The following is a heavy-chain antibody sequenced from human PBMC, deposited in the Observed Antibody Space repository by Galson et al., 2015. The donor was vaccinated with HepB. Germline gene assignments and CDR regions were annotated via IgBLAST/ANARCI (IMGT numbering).Heavy chain of an antibody. V-gene: IGHV4-34*01. J-gene: IGHJ6*02. CDR1: GGSFSGYY. CDR3: ANLGLSTGGMDV. CDR2: INHSGST. Sequence: SETLSLTCAVYGGSFSGYYWSWIRQPPGKGLEWIGEINHSGSTNYNPSLKSRVTISVDTSKNQFSLKLSSVTAADTAVYYCANLGLSTGGMDVWGQGTTVTVSS. D-gene: IGHD1-14*01.